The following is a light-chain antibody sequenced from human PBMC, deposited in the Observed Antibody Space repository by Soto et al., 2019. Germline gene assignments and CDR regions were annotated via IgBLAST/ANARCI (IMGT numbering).Light chain of an antibody. CDR2: DAS. J-gene: IGKJ5*01. CDR1: QSISSW. Sequence: TQSPSTLSASVGDRVTITCRASQSISSWLAWYQQKPGQPPRLLIYDASNRATGIPARFSGSGSGTDFTLTISSLEPEDFAIYFCQQRSDWPRITFGQGARLEI. V-gene: IGKV3-11*01. CDR3: QQRSDWPRIT.